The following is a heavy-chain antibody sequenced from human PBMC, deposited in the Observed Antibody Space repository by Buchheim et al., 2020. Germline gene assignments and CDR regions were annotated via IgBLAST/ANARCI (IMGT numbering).Heavy chain of an antibody. CDR1: GFTFSSYA. CDR2: ISYDGSNK. D-gene: IGHD2-15*01. V-gene: IGHV3-30-3*01. Sequence: QVQLVESGGGVVQPGRSLRLSCAASGFTFSSYAMHWVRQAPGKGLEWVAVISYDGSNKYYADSVKDRFTISRDNSKNTLYLQMNSLRAEDTAVYYCARDNCSGGSCYSFCDYWGQGTL. J-gene: IGHJ4*02. CDR3: ARDNCSGGSCYSFCDY.